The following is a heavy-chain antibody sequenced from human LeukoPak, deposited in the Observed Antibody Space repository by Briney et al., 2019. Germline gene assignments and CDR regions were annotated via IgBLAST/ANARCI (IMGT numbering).Heavy chain of an antibody. Sequence: ASVKVSCKASGYTFTGYYIHWVRQAPGQGLEWMGWIDPNSGGTNYAQRFQGRVTMVRDTSSSTAYMELRRLTSDDTAVYYCTGDATSAQGGYWGQGTLVTVSS. D-gene: IGHD2-15*01. CDR3: TGDATSAQGGY. V-gene: IGHV1-2*02. CDR2: IDPNSGGT. J-gene: IGHJ4*02. CDR1: GYTFTGYY.